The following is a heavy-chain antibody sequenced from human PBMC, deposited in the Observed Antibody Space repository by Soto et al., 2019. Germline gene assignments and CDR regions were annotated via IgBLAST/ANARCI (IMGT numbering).Heavy chain of an antibody. CDR2: ISSNGGST. D-gene: IGHD6-19*01. J-gene: IGHJ4*02. CDR3: ARDSGAVAGTVDY. Sequence: EVQLVESGGGLVQPGGSLRLSCAASGFTFSSYAMHWVRQAPGKGLEYVSAISSNGGSTYYANSVKGRFTISRDNSKNTLYLQMGSLRAEDMAVYYCARDSGAVAGTVDYWGQGTLVTVSS. V-gene: IGHV3-64*01. CDR1: GFTFSSYA.